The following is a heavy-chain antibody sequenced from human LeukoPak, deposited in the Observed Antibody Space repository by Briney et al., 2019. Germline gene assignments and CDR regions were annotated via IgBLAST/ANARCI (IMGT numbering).Heavy chain of an antibody. J-gene: IGHJ6*03. Sequence: PGGSLRLSCAASGFTFSTYGMTWVRQAPGKGLEWVSAISGSAATTFYADSVKGRFTISRDNSKNTLYLQMNSLRAEDTAVYYCAKAIGAARPGYYYYYMDVWGKGTTVTVSS. D-gene: IGHD6-6*01. V-gene: IGHV3-23*01. CDR1: GFTFSTYG. CDR2: ISGSAATT. CDR3: AKAIGAARPGYYYYYMDV.